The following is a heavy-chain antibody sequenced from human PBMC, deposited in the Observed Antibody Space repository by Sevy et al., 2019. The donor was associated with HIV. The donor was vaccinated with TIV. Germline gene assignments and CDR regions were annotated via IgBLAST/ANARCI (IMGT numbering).Heavy chain of an antibody. CDR3: ARHCSGGSCYSLLPHYYYGMDV. CDR2: IKEDGSER. J-gene: IGHJ6*02. Sequence: GGSLRLSCAASGFTFNMYWMTWVRQAPGKGLEWVANIKEDGSERNDLDSVKGGFTISRDNAKESLYLQINSLRAEDTAGYYCARHCSGGSCYSLLPHYYYGMDVWGQGTTVTVSS. CDR1: GFTFNMYW. V-gene: IGHV3-7*01. D-gene: IGHD2-15*01.